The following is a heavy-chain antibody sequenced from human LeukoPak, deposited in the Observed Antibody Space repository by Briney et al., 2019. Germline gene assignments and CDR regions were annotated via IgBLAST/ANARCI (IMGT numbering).Heavy chain of an antibody. CDR2: ISYDGSNK. D-gene: IGHD2-21*01. CDR3: ARDRLGEPREYYFDY. J-gene: IGHJ4*02. V-gene: IGHV3-30*04. Sequence: PGGSLRLSCAASGFTFSSYAMHWVRQAPGKGLEWVAVISYDGSNKYYADSVEGRFTISRDNSKNTLYLQMNSLRAEDTAVYYCARDRLGEPREYYFDYWGQGTLVTVSS. CDR1: GFTFSSYA.